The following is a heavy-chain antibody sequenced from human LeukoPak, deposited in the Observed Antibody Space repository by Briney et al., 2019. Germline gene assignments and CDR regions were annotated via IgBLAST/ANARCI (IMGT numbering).Heavy chain of an antibody. Sequence: GGSLRLSCSASGFTFSTYAMSWVRQAPGKGLEWVSAINSGGGGTHYADSVNGRFTISRDNSKNTVYLQMNSLRAEDTAVYYCAKVGLRLGGDYWGQGTLVTVSS. CDR2: INSGGGGT. J-gene: IGHJ4*02. CDR1: GFTFSTYA. V-gene: IGHV3-23*01. CDR3: AKVGLRLGGDY. D-gene: IGHD4-17*01.